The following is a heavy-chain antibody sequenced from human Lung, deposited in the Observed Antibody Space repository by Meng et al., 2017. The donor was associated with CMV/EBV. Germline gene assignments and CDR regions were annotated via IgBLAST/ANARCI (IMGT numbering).Heavy chain of an antibody. CDR2: IYSGGST. CDR1: GFTVSSNY. V-gene: IGHV3-66*02. D-gene: IGHD5-18*01. J-gene: IGHJ6*02. CDR3: ARDQGRGYSYGQAYYYGMDV. Sequence: ESXKISXAASGFTVSSNYMSWVRQAPGKGLEWVSVIYSGGSTYYADSVKGRFTISRDNSKNTLYLQMNSLRAEDTAVYYCARDQGRGYSYGQAYYYGMDVWGQGXTVTVSS.